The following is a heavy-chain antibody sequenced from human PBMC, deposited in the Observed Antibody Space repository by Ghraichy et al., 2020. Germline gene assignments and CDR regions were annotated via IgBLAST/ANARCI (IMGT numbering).Heavy chain of an antibody. Sequence: IGSMFYSGSTEYNPSLKSRVTVSVDTSKNQFSLKLSSVTAADTAVYYWARPKDGLYGDSPDWYFDLWG. D-gene: IGHD4-17*01. V-gene: IGHV4-39*01. J-gene: IGHJ2*01. CDR2: MFYSGST. CDR3: ARPKDGLYGDSPDWYFDL.